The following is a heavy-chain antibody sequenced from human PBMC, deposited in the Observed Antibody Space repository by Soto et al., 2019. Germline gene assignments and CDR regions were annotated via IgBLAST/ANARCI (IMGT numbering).Heavy chain of an antibody. CDR2: ISYDGSNK. CDR1: GFTFSSYA. D-gene: IGHD3-10*01. V-gene: IGHV3-30-3*01. CDR3: ARDPSGDSFNWFDP. Sequence: GGSLRLSCAASGFTFSSYARHWVRQAPGKGLEWVAVISYDGSNKYYADSLKGRFTISRDNSKNTLYLQMNSLRAEDTAVYYCARDPSGDSFNWFDPWGQGTLVTVSS. J-gene: IGHJ5*02.